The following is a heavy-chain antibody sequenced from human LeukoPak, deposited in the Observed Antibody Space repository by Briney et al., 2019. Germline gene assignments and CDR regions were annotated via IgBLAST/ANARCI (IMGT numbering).Heavy chain of an antibody. Sequence: SETLSLTCTVSGGSISSSYYWGWIRQPPGKGLEWIGSIYYSGNTYYNPSLKSRVTISLDTSKNQFSLKLNSVTAADTAVYYCASVRRGFGESSKYYAYYYMGVWGKGTTVTISS. CDR1: GGSISSSYY. CDR2: IYYSGNT. J-gene: IGHJ6*03. D-gene: IGHD3-10*01. CDR3: ASVRRGFGESSKYYAYYYMGV. V-gene: IGHV4-39*01.